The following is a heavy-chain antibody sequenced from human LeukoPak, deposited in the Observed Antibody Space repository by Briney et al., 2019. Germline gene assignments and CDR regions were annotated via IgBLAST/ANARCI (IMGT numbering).Heavy chain of an antibody. CDR2: ISAYNGNT. Sequence: ASVKVSCKASGYTFTSYGISWVRQAPGQGLEWMGWISAYNGNTNYAQKLQSRVTMTTDTSTSTAYMELRSLRSDDTAVYYCARGITMVRGANYYYYYMDVWGKGTTVTVSS. D-gene: IGHD3-10*01. V-gene: IGHV1-18*01. CDR3: ARGITMVRGANYYYYYMDV. J-gene: IGHJ6*03. CDR1: GYTFTSYG.